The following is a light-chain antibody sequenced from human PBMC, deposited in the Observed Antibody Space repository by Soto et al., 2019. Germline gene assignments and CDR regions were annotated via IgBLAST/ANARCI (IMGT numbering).Light chain of an antibody. CDR2: SAS. J-gene: IGKJ2*01. CDR1: QSISTH. CDR3: QQRNWPRIT. V-gene: IGKV1-39*01. Sequence: DIQMTQSPSSLSASVGDRVTITCRASQSISTHLNWHQQKPGKAPKLLIYSASNLQSGVPARFSGSGSGTDFTLTISSLEPEDSAVYYCQQRNWPRITFGQGTKLEI.